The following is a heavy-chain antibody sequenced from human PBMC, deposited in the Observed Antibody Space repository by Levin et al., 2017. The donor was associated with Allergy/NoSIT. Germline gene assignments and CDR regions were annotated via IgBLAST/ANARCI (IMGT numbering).Heavy chain of an antibody. CDR2: ISAYNGNT. Sequence: GASVKVSCKASGYTFTSYGISWVRQAPGQGLEWMGWISAYNGNTNYAQKLQGRVTMTTDTSTSTAYMELRSLRSDDTAVYYCARDVSRAYYYDSSGSWGQGTLVTVSS. J-gene: IGHJ5*02. CDR3: ARDVSRAYYYDSSGS. D-gene: IGHD3-22*01. CDR1: GYTFTSYG. V-gene: IGHV1-18*01.